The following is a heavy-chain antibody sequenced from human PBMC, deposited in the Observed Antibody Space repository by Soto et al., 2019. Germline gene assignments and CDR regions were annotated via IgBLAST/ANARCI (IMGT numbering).Heavy chain of an antibody. Sequence: GGSLRLSCAASGFTFSSYSMNRVRQAPGKGLEWVSSISSSSSYIYYADSVKGRFTISRDNAKNSLYLQMNSLRAEDTAVYYCARAPAGYYDSSGKVTPDYYYYGMDVWGQGTTVTVSS. CDR3: ARAPAGYYDSSGKVTPDYYYYGMDV. V-gene: IGHV3-21*01. D-gene: IGHD3-22*01. J-gene: IGHJ6*02. CDR2: ISSSSSYI. CDR1: GFTFSSYS.